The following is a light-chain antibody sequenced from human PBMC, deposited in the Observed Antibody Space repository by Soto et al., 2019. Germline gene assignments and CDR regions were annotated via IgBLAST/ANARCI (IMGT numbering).Light chain of an antibody. V-gene: IGLV2-14*03. J-gene: IGLJ1*01. Sequence: QSALTQPASVSGSPGQSIALSCPGTSSDVGSYNSVSWYQQYPGKAPKLMIHDVNNRPSGISDRSSGSKSGNTASLTISRLQAEDEAEYYCSSFTSSTSDVFGTGTKLTVL. CDR3: SSFTSSTSDV. CDR2: DVN. CDR1: SSDVGSYNS.